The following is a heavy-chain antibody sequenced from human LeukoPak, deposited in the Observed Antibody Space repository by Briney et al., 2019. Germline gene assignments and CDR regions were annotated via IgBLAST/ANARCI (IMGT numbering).Heavy chain of an antibody. D-gene: IGHD3-10*01. J-gene: IGHJ5*02. Sequence: PSETLSLTCSVSGFSINTDYYWGWIRQPPGKGLEWLGSVSRSGSTFYNPSLKSRLSISLDTSKNQFSLNLSSVTAADTAVYYCARDETHFYGSGSSNWFDPWGQGILVTVSS. CDR3: ARDETHFYGSGSSNWFDP. CDR2: VSRSGST. V-gene: IGHV4-38-2*02. CDR1: GFSINTDYY.